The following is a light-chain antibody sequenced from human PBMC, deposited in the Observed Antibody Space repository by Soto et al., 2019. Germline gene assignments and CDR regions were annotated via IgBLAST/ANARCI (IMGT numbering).Light chain of an antibody. CDR2: GNS. V-gene: IGLV1-40*01. Sequence: QSVLTQPPSVSGAPGQRVTISCTWSTSNIGAGYDGHWYQQLPGTAPKLLIYGNSNRPSGVPDRFSGSKSGTSASLAITGFEAEDEDDYYCQSYDSSLSAWVFGGGTKLTVL. CDR1: TSNIGAGYD. CDR3: QSYDSSLSAWV. J-gene: IGLJ3*02.